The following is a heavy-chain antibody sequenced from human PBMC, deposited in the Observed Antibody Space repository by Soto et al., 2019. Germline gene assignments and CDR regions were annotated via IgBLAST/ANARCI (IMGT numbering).Heavy chain of an antibody. CDR1: GGSISSGGYY. Sequence: SETLSLTCTVSGGSISSGGYYWSWIRQHPGKGLEWIGYSSYSGSTYYNPSLKSRVTISVDTSKNQFSLKLSSVTAADTAVYYCARAGDGYNFYLGYWGQGTLVTVS. CDR3: ARAGDGYNFYLGY. CDR2: SSYSGST. V-gene: IGHV4-31*03. J-gene: IGHJ4*02. D-gene: IGHD5-12*01.